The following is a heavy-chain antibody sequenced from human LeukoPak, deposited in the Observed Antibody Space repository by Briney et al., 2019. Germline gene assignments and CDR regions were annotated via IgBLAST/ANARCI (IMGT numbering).Heavy chain of an antibody. CDR3: TRDGDWHHQDFDL. Sequence: ASVKVSCKASGFAFNGFYMYWVRQAPGQGLEWMGWIKADTGATMYSEKFQGRVTMTRDTCFSTLYMELSSLASDDTAVYYCTRDGDWHHQDFDLWGQGTLVTVSS. CDR2: IKADTGAT. V-gene: IGHV1-2*02. D-gene: IGHD2-21*02. J-gene: IGHJ4*02. CDR1: GFAFNGFY.